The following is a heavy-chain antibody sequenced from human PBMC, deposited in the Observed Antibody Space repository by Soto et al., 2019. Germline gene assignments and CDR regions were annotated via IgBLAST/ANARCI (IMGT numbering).Heavy chain of an antibody. CDR3: ARSSGWPYYYYYYGMDV. Sequence: GESLKISCNGSGYSFTIYWIGWVRQMPGKGLEWMGIIYPGDSDTRYSPSFQGQVTISADKSISTAYLQWSSLKASDTAMYYCARSSGWPYYYYYYGMDVWGQGTTVTVSS. CDR1: GYSFTIYW. CDR2: IYPGDSDT. V-gene: IGHV5-51*01. D-gene: IGHD6-19*01. J-gene: IGHJ6*02.